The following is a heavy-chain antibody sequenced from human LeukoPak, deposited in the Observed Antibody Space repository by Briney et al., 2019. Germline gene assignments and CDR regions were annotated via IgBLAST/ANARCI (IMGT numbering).Heavy chain of an antibody. Sequence: GGSLRLSCAASGFTFSSYSMNWVRQAPGKGLEWVSSISSSSSYIYYADSVKGRFTTSRDNAKNSLYLQMNSLRAEDTAVYYCARGWRKVVTGAFDIWGQGTMVTVSS. D-gene: IGHD4-23*01. J-gene: IGHJ3*02. CDR1: GFTFSSYS. CDR2: ISSSSSYI. CDR3: ARGWRKVVTGAFDI. V-gene: IGHV3-21*01.